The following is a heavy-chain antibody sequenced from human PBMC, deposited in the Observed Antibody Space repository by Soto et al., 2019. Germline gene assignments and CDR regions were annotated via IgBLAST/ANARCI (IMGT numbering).Heavy chain of an antibody. CDR2: ISAYNGNT. J-gene: IGHJ4*02. D-gene: IGHD3-9*01. CDR3: ARPQNDILTDSYTNYFDS. Sequence: ASVKVSCKASGYTFTNYGLTWVRQAPGQGPEWVGWISAYNGNTHYAQKLQGRVAMTTDTSTSTAYMELRSLSSDDTAVYYCARPQNDILTDSYTNYFDSWGQGTPVSGSS. CDR1: GYTFTNYG. V-gene: IGHV1-18*01.